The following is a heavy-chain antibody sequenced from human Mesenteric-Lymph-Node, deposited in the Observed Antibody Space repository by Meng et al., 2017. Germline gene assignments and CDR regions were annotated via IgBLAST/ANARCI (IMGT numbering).Heavy chain of an antibody. CDR2: INHSGST. Sequence: QLQPQEWGAGLLQASGTLSLSCAVYGGSCSGYYWGWIRQPPGKGLEWIGGINHSGSTNDNPSLKIRVTIAVDTSKNQFSLKLSSVTAADTAVYHCLGGSGVSVWGQGTLVTVSS. J-gene: IGHJ1*01. CDR1: GGSCSGYY. D-gene: IGHD2-8*01. V-gene: IGHV4-34*01. CDR3: LGGSGVSV.